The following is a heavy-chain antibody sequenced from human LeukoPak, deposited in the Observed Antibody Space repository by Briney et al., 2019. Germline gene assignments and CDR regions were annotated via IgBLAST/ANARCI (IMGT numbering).Heavy chain of an antibody. J-gene: IGHJ4*02. CDR2: INHNGNVN. Sequence: GGSLRLSCAASGFTFSSYWMNWARQAPGKGLEWVASINHNGNVNYYVDSVKGRFTISRDNSKNTLYLQMDSLRAEDTSVYYCARDSPLDYWGQGTLVTVSS. CDR3: ARDSPLDY. V-gene: IGHV3-7*01. CDR1: GFTFSSYW.